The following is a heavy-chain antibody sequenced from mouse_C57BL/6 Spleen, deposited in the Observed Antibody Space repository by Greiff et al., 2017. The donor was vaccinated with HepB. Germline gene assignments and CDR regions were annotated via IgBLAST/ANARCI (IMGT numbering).Heavy chain of an antibody. V-gene: IGHV1-64*01. D-gene: IGHD4-1*01. CDR3: ARDGLTGTNY. CDR1: GYTFTSYW. CDR2: IHPNSGST. Sequence: VQLQQSGAELVKPGASVKLSCKASGYTFTSYWMHWVKQRPGQGLEWIGMIHPNSGSTNYNEKFKSKATLTVDKSSSTAYMQLSSLTSEDSAVYYCARDGLTGTNYWGQGTTLTVSS. J-gene: IGHJ2*01.